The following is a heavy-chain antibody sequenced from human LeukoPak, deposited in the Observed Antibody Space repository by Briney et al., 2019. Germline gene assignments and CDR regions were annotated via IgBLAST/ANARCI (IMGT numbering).Heavy chain of an antibody. CDR2: IKQDGSEK. J-gene: IGHJ4*02. CDR3: ARGGGWYPDY. D-gene: IGHD6-19*01. CDR1: GFTFSNYW. V-gene: IGHV3-7*03. Sequence: GGSLRLSCAASGFTFSNYWMSWVRQAPGKGLEWVANIKQDGSEKNYVDSVKGRFTISRDNVNNSLYLQMNSLRAEDTAVYYCARGGGWYPDYWGQGTLVTVSS.